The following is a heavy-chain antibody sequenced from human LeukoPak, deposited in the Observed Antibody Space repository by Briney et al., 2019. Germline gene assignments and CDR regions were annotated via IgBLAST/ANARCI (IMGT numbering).Heavy chain of an antibody. V-gene: IGHV3-23*01. CDR2: ISGSGGST. CDR3: ARVLQYQGSIAFDP. CDR1: GFTFSSYA. D-gene: IGHD2-2*01. Sequence: PGGSLRLSCAASGFTFSSYAMSWVRQAPGKGLEWVSAISGSGGSTYYADSVKGRFTISRDNAKNSLYLQMNSLRAEDTALYHCARVLQYQGSIAFDPWGQGTLVTASS. J-gene: IGHJ5*02.